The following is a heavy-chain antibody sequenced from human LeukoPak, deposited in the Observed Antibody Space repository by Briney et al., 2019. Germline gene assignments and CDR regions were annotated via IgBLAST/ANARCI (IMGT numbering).Heavy chain of an antibody. J-gene: IGHJ6*02. D-gene: IGHD4-17*01. Sequence: GRSLRLSCAASGFTFDDYAMHWVRQAPGKGLEWVSGISWNSGSIGYADSVKGRFTISRDNAKNSLYLQMNSLRAEDTALYYCAKMGSVTTYGGYYYYYYGMDVWGQGTTVTVPS. CDR2: ISWNSGSI. V-gene: IGHV3-9*01. CDR3: AKMGSVTTYGGYYYYYYGMDV. CDR1: GFTFDDYA.